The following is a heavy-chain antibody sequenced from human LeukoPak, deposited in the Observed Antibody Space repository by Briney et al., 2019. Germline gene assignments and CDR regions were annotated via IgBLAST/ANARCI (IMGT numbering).Heavy chain of an antibody. CDR3: ARVSRGCSSTSCPRYYYYYYMDV. CDR2: INHCGST. Sequence: SETLSLTCAVYGGSFSGYYWSWIRQPPGEGLEWIGEINHCGSTTYHTSLKSGVTISVETSKKQSSLKLSSVTAADTAVYYCARVSRGCSSTSCPRYYYYYYMDVWGKGTTVTVSS. CDR1: GGSFSGYY. J-gene: IGHJ6*03. D-gene: IGHD2-2*01. V-gene: IGHV4-34*01.